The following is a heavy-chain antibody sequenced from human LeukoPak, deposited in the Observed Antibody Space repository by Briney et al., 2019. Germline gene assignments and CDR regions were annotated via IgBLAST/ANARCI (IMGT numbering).Heavy chain of an antibody. CDR2: IRPSEGST. D-gene: IGHD1-26*01. CDR3: VRNLHSGSYCFDY. V-gene: IGHV1-46*01. J-gene: IGHJ4*02. CDR1: GYSFTSHY. Sequence: GASVKVSCKTSGYSFTSHYMHWVRQAPGQGPEWMGIIRPSEGSTTYAPKFQGRVTMTRDTSTSTVYMELSSLRSEDTALYYCVRNLHSGSYCFDYWGQGTLVTVSS.